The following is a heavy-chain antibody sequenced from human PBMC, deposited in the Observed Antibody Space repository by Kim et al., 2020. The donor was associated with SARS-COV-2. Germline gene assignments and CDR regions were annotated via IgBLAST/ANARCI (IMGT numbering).Heavy chain of an antibody. D-gene: IGHD3-9*01. Sequence: SETLSLTCAVSGGSISSSNWWSWVRQPPGKGLEWIGEIYHSGSTNYNPSLKSRVTISVDKSKNQFSLQLSSVTAADTAVYYCARVGAHSVLRYFDWSQRHYYYGMDVWGQGTTVTVSS. CDR2: IYHSGST. J-gene: IGHJ6*02. CDR1: GGSISSSNW. CDR3: ARVGAHSVLRYFDWSQRHYYYGMDV. V-gene: IGHV4-4*02.